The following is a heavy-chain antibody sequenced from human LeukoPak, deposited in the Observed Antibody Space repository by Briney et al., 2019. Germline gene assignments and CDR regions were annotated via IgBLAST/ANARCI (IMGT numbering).Heavy chain of an antibody. CDR3: ARAHYDTSGCLDY. V-gene: IGHV3-7*01. Sequence: GGSLRLSCATSGFTFSSYWMSWVRQAPGKGLEWVAHIKQDGREKYHVDSVKGRFTISRDNAKNSLYLQMNSLRAEDTAVYYRARAHYDTSGCLDYWGQGTLVTVSS. D-gene: IGHD3-22*01. J-gene: IGHJ4*02. CDR1: GFTFSSYW. CDR2: IKQDGREK.